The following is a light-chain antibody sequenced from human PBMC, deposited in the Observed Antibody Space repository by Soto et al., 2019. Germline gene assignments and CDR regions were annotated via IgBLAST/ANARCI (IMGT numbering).Light chain of an antibody. J-gene: IGKJ1*01. CDR2: KAS. CDR3: QQSYNMPRT. Sequence: DIQMTQSPSTLSASVGDRVTITCRASQSISSWLAWYQQKPGKAPKLLIYKASSLESGVPSRFSGSGSGTEFTLTISSLQPEDFATYYCQQSYNMPRTFGQGTKVEMK. CDR1: QSISSW. V-gene: IGKV1-5*03.